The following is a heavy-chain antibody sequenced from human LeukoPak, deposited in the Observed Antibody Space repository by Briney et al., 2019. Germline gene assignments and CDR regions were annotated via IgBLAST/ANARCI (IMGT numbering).Heavy chain of an antibody. V-gene: IGHV1-58*02. CDR3: ASLTNTGGMDV. CDR2: IVVGSGNT. CDR1: GFTFTDSA. J-gene: IGHJ6*02. D-gene: IGHD5-12*01. Sequence: TSVKVSCKASGFTFTDSAIQWVRQARGQRLEWIGWIVVGSGNTNYAQKFQERITITRDRSTSTAYMELSSLRSEDTAVYYCASLTNTGGMDVWGQGTTVTVSS.